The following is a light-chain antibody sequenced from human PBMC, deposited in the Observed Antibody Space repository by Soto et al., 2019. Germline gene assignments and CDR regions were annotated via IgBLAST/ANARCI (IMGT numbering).Light chain of an antibody. CDR3: SSYTSGSTLL. J-gene: IGLJ2*01. CDR1: SSDIGGYDY. Sequence: QSALTQPASVSGSPGQSITISCTGTSSDIGGYDYVSWYQKHPGKAPKLIIYEVGNRPSGISNRFSGSKSGYTASLTISGLQAEDEADYYCSSYTSGSTLLFGGGTNVTVL. CDR2: EVG. V-gene: IGLV2-14*01.